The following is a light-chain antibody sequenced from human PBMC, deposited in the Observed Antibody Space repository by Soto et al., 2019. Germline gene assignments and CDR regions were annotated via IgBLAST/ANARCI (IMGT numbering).Light chain of an antibody. J-gene: IGKJ1*01. CDR3: QQYGGSPGT. Sequence: EIVLTQSPGTLSLSPGERATLSCRASQSLSSSYLAWYQQKPGQAPRLLIFGASSRATGIPDRFGGSGSGTDFTLTISRLEPEDFAVYYCQQYGGSPGTFCQGTKVDIK. V-gene: IGKV3-20*01. CDR2: GAS. CDR1: QSLSSSY.